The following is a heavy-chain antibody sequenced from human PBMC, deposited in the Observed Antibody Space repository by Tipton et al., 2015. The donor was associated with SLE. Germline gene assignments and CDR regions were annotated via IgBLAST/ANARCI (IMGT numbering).Heavy chain of an antibody. D-gene: IGHD3-22*01. CDR1: GGSVSSGGYY. CDR3: ATDGTGSGYYDVDFDV. J-gene: IGHJ3*01. CDR2: IYNTGST. Sequence: TLSLTCTISGGSVSSGGYYWTWIRQHPGKGLEWVGYIYNTGSTSYNPSLKSRVTISLDTSKNQFSLKLGSVTAADTAVYYCATDGTGSGYYDVDFDVWGQGTMVTVSS. V-gene: IGHV4-31*03.